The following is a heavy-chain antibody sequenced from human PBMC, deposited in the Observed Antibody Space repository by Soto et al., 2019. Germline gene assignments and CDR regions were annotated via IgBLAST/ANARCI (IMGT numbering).Heavy chain of an antibody. CDR1: GYTFTFYY. J-gene: IGHJ5*01. Sequence: QVQLVQSGAEVRKPGASVRISCKASGYTFTFYYIHWVRQAPGQGLEWMGTVNPSYGDTAYSQKFQGRVTLTRDTSTTTVYMDLSSLRSEDTAVYFRARGSEVASRQLFDFWGQGSLVSVSS. V-gene: IGHV1-46*01. CDR3: ARGSEVASRQLFDF. D-gene: IGHD6-6*01. CDR2: VNPSYGDT.